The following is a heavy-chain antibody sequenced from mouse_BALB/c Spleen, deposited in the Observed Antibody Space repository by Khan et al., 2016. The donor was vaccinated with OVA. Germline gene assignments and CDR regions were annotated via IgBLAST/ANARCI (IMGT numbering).Heavy chain of an antibody. CDR1: GYAFSSYW. CDR2: IYPGDGTT. V-gene: IGHV1-80*01. D-gene: IGHD2-13*01. Sequence: QVRLQQSGAELVRPGSSVKISCKASGYAFSSYWMNWVKQRPGQGLEWIGQIYPGDGTTHYNGNFKGKATLTADKSSSTAYMQLSSLTSEDSVVYFCARLGDWLAYWGQGTLVTVSA. J-gene: IGHJ3*01. CDR3: ARLGDWLAY.